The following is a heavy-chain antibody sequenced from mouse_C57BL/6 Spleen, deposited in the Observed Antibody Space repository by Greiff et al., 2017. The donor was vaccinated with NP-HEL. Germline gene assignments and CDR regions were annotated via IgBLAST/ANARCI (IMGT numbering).Heavy chain of an antibody. V-gene: IGHV1-22*01. D-gene: IGHD2-3*01. CDR1: GYTFTDYN. CDR2: INPNNGGT. J-gene: IGHJ4*01. Sequence: EVQLQQSGPELVKPGASVKMSCKASGYTFTDYNMHWVKQSHGKSLEWIGYINPNNGGTSYNQKFKGKATLTVNKSSSTAYMELRSLTSEDSAVYYCARGGYDGYLYYYAMDYWGQGTSVTVSS. CDR3: ARGGYDGYLYYYAMDY.